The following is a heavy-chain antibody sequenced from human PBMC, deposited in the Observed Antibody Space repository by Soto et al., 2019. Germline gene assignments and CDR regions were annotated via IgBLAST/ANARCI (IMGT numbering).Heavy chain of an antibody. CDR3: TTQGFGPLHGLVDV. J-gene: IGHJ6*02. Sequence: SETLSLTCAVSGGSSSSGGDSWSWIRQPPGKGLEWIGYIYHSGSTYYNPSLKSRVTISVDRSKNQFSLKLSSVTAADTAVYYCTTQGFGPLHGLVDVWGQGTTVTV. CDR1: GGSSSSGGDS. CDR2: IYHSGST. D-gene: IGHD3-10*01. V-gene: IGHV4-30-2*01.